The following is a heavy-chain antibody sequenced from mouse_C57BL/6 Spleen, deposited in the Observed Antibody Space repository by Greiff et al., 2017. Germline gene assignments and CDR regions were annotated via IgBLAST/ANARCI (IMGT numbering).Heavy chain of an antibody. CDR1: GYTFTSYW. Sequence: QVQLQQPGAELVKPGASVKMSCTASGYTFTSYWITWVKQRPGQGLEWIGDIYPGSGSTNYNGKFKSKATLTVDTSSSTAYMQLSSLTSEDSAVYYGARELVLRRYFDVWGTGTTVTVSS. CDR2: IYPGSGST. D-gene: IGHD1-2*01. J-gene: IGHJ1*03. V-gene: IGHV1-55*01. CDR3: ARELVLRRYFDV.